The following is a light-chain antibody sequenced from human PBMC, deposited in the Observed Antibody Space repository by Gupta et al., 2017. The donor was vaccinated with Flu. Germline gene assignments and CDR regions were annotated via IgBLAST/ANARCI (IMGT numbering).Light chain of an antibody. V-gene: IGKV1-9*01. J-gene: IGKJ5*01. CDR3: QQLKSYPPIT. CDR2: AAS. Sequence: DIQLTQSPSFLSASVGDRVTITCRASQAISSYLAWYQQKPGKAPNLVIYAASTWQSGVPSRFSGSGSGTEFTLTISSRQPEDFATYYCQQLKSYPPITFGQGTRLEIK. CDR1: QAISSY.